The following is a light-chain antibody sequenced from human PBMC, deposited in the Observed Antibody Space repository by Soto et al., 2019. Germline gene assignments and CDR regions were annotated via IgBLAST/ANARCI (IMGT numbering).Light chain of an antibody. CDR2: DAS. Sequence: EIVLTQSPATLSLSPGDRATLSCRASQSVGSYLGWYQQRPGQAPRLLIYDASNRATCIPARFSGSGSGTDFALTISSLEPEDFAVYYCQQRSDWPSTFDGGTKVEIK. V-gene: IGKV3-11*01. J-gene: IGKJ4*01. CDR3: QQRSDWPST. CDR1: QSVGSY.